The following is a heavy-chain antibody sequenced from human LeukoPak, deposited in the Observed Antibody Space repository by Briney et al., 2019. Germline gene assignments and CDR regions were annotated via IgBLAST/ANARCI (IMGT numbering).Heavy chain of an antibody. Sequence: PSETLSLTCAVSGASISSSHWWTWVRRPPGKGLEWIGEMYHSASTTYNPSLKSRVSISIDASKNPFSLKLSSVPAAHTAMYYCASSTGWYRIYDSGQGTLVTASS. V-gene: IGHV4-4*02. D-gene: IGHD6-19*01. CDR2: MYHSAST. J-gene: IGHJ4*02. CDR1: GASISSSHW. CDR3: ASSTGWYRIYD.